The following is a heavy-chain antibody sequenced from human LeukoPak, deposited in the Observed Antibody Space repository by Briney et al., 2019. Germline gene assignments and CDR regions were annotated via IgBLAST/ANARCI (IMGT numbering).Heavy chain of an antibody. J-gene: IGHJ4*02. D-gene: IGHD3-10*01. CDR3: ARGYGSGSYYLSGGDPPADY. V-gene: IGHV3-30*09. Sequence: GRSLRLSCAASGFTFSSYAAHWVRQAPGKGLEWVAVISYDGSNKYYADSVKGRFAISRDNSKNTLYLQMNSLRAEDTAVYYCARGYGSGSYYLSGGDPPADYLGQGTLVTVSS. CDR2: ISYDGSNK. CDR1: GFTFSSYA.